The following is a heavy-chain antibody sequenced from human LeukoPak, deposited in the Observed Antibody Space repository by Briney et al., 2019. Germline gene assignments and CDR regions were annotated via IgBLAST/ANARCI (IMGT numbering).Heavy chain of an antibody. CDR3: ARDRHGSGSAHSFDP. D-gene: IGHD3-10*01. J-gene: IGHJ5*02. Sequence: PSETLSLTCTVSGGSISSYYWRWLRQPPGKGLEWIGYIYYSGSTNYNPSLKSRVTISVDTSKNQFSLKLSSVTAADTAVYYCARDRHGSGSAHSFDPWGQGTLVTVSS. CDR2: IYYSGST. V-gene: IGHV4-59*01. CDR1: GGSISSYY.